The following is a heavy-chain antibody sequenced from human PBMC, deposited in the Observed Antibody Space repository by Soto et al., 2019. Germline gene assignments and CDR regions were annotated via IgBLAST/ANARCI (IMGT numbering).Heavy chain of an antibody. J-gene: IGHJ5*02. Sequence: GGSLRLSCAASGFTFSSYWMHWVRQAPGKGLVWVSRINSDGSSTSYADSVKGRFTISRDNAKNTLYLQMNSLRAEDTAVYYCARVIRHYYDSSGYKSAPCWFDHWGQGTLVTVSS. V-gene: IGHV3-74*01. CDR3: ARVIRHYYDSSGYKSAPCWFDH. D-gene: IGHD3-22*01. CDR1: GFTFSSYW. CDR2: INSDGSST.